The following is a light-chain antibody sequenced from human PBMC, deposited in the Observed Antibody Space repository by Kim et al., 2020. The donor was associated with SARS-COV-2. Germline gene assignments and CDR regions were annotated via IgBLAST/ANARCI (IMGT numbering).Light chain of an antibody. V-gene: IGKV3-11*01. CDR3: QRRSNWPPELT. CDR1: QSVSSC. J-gene: IGKJ4*01. CDR2: DAA. Sequence: AGEGANLTCRASQSVSSCLGWYQQKPGQAPRLLIYDAANKATGIPARFRGSGSGTDCTLNISSLEPEDLAVEYCQRRSNWPPELTFGGGTKVDIK.